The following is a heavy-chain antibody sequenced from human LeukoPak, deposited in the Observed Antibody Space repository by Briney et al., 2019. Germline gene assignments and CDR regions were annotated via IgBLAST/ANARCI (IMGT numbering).Heavy chain of an antibody. CDR2: IIPILGIA. D-gene: IGHD2-2*01. Sequence: SVKVSCKASGGTFSSYTISWVRQAPGQGLEWMGRIIPILGIANYAQKFQGRVTITADKSTSTAYMELSSLRSEDTAVYYCAREGEQYCSSTSYPETWFDPWGQGTLVTVSS. V-gene: IGHV1-69*04. CDR3: AREGEQYCSSTSYPETWFDP. J-gene: IGHJ5*02. CDR1: GGTFSSYT.